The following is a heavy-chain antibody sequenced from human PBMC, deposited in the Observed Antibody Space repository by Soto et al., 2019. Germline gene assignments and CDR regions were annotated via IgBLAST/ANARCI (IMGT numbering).Heavy chain of an antibody. CDR1: GGSISSGGYS. V-gene: IGHV4-30-2*01. Sequence: PSETLSLTCAVAGGSISSGGYSWSWIRQPPGKGLEWIGYIYHSGSTYYNPSLKSRVTISVDRSKNQFSLKLSSVTAADTAVYYCVGGISSRPWGYWGQETLVTVSS. CDR3: VGGISSRPWGY. J-gene: IGHJ4*02. CDR2: IYHSGST. D-gene: IGHD3-10*01.